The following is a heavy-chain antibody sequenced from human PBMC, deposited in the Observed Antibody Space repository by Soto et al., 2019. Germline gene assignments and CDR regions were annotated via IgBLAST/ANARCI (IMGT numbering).Heavy chain of an antibody. V-gene: IGHV3-23*01. CDR2: IGGRGGST. CDR1: GFTFSNSA. Sequence: GGSLRLSCAASGFTFSNSAMSWVRQAPGKGLEWVSAIGGRGGSTYYADSVKGRFTISRDDSKNTLYLQMSSLRAEDTALYYCGQDPGRGVGSLVDNWGQGPLVTVSS. J-gene: IGHJ4*02. CDR3: GQDPGRGVGSLVDN. D-gene: IGHD2-15*01.